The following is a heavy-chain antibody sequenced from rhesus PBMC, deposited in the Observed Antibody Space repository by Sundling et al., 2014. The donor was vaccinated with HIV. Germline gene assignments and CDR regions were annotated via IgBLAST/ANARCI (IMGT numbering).Heavy chain of an antibody. CDR1: GFTFSNHY. CDR2: IRSKAYGGTA. V-gene: IGHV3-184*01. J-gene: IGHJ6*01. CDR3: SRDIAAGGYYYGLDS. Sequence: EVQLVESGGGLVQPGGSLRLSCAASGFTFSNHYLYWVRQAPGKGLEWVGFIRSKAYGGTAEYAASVKGIFTISRDDSKSIAYLQMNTLKTEDTAVYYCSRDIAAGGYYYGLDSWGQGVVVTVSS. D-gene: IGHD6-31*01.